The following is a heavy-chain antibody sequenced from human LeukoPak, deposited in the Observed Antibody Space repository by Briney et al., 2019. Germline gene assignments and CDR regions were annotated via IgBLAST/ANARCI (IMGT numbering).Heavy chain of an antibody. D-gene: IGHD3-10*01. J-gene: IGHJ4*02. CDR3: AREVSVRGFPHQDY. V-gene: IGHV4-4*07. CDR2: IYTSGST. CDR1: GGSISSYY. Sequence: SETLSPTCTVSGGSISSYYWSWIRQPAGKGLEWIGRIYTSGSTNYNPSLKSRVTMSVDTSKNQFSLKLSSVTAADTAVYYCAREVSVRGFPHQDYWGQGTLVTVSS.